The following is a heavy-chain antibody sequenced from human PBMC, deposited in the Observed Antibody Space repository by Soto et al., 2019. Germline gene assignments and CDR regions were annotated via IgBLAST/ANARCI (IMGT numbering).Heavy chain of an antibody. Sequence: GGSLRLSCAASGFTFSSYAMGWVRQGPGKGLEWVAVVSIGGSTHYADSVRGRFAISRDNSKNTLSLQMNSLTAEDTAVYFCAKRRGAGGHFDYWGQGALVTVSS. CDR3: AKRRGAGGHFDY. J-gene: IGHJ4*02. CDR1: GFTFSSYA. V-gene: IGHV3-23*01. CDR2: VSIGGST. D-gene: IGHD2-15*01.